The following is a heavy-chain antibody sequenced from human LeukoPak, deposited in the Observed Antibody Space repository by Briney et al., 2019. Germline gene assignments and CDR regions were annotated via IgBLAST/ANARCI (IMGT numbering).Heavy chain of an antibody. J-gene: IGHJ5*02. Sequence: SVKVSCKASGYTFTGYYMHWVRQAPGQGLEWMGGIIPIFGTANYAQKFQGRVTITTDESTSTAYMELSSLRSEDTAVYYCARGYSSSWYEPMNWFDPWGQGTLVTVSS. CDR3: ARGYSSSWYEPMNWFDP. D-gene: IGHD6-13*01. V-gene: IGHV1-69*05. CDR1: GYTFTGYY. CDR2: IIPIFGTA.